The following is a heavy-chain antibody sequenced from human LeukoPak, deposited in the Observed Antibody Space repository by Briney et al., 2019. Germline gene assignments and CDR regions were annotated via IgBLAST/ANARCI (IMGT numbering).Heavy chain of an antibody. CDR2: IIPIFGTA. D-gene: IGHD3-10*01. CDR3: APDYYGSGRPEDDY. J-gene: IGHJ4*02. Sequence: ASVKVSCKASGGTFSSYAISWVRQAPGQGLASMGRIIPIFGTANYAQKFQGRVTITTDESTSTAYMELSSLRSEDTAVYYCAPDYYGSGRPEDDYWGQGTLVTVSS. V-gene: IGHV1-69*05. CDR1: GGTFSSYA.